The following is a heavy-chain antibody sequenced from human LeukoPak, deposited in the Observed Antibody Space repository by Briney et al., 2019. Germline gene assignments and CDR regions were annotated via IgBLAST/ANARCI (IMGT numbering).Heavy chain of an antibody. V-gene: IGHV4-34*01. J-gene: IGHJ4*02. Sequence: PSETLSLTCAVPGGSFSGYHWNWIRQSPGKGLEWIGEINDRGHTNYNPSLPSRITISVDTSKKQFSLNPSSVTAADTPVYYCARHPTPGVTTPYYFDFSGQGTLVTVSS. D-gene: IGHD4-23*01. CDR1: GGSFSGYH. CDR3: ARHPTPGVTTPYYFDF. CDR2: INDRGHT.